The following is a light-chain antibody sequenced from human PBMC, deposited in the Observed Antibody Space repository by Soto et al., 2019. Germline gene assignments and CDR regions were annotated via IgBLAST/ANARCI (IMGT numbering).Light chain of an antibody. V-gene: IGKV1-9*01. J-gene: IGKJ4*01. CDR1: QGIRSY. Sequence: SPLIQSPPSLSASVGDRVTITCRASQGIRSYLAWYQQKPGKAPKLLIYAASTLQSGVPSRFSGSGFGTDFTLTISSLQPEDFATYYCQQLNSYPLTFGGGTKVDTK. CDR3: QQLNSYPLT. CDR2: AAS.